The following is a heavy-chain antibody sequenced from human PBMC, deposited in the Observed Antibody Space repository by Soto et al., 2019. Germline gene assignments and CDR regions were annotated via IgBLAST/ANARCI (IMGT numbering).Heavy chain of an antibody. Sequence: LRLSCAASGFTFDDYAMHWVRQAPGRGLEWVSGISWNSGEINYADSVKGRFTISRDNAKNSLYLEMNSLRAEDTAVYYCARESEDLTSNFDYWGQGTLVTVSS. J-gene: IGHJ4*02. CDR1: GFTFDDYA. CDR3: ARESEDLTSNFDY. CDR2: ISWNSGEI. V-gene: IGHV3-9*01.